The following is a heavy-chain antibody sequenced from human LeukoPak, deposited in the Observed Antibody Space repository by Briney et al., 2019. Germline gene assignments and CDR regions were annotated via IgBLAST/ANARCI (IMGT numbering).Heavy chain of an antibody. Sequence: PGGSLRLSCAASGFTFSGSAMHWVRQASGKGLEWVGRIRSKANSYATAYAASVKGRFTISRDDSKNTAYLQMNSLKTEDTAVYYCTSLYCSSTSCYVDLSRYGMDVWGQGTTVTVSS. CDR2: IRSKANSYAT. CDR1: GFTFSGSA. J-gene: IGHJ6*02. D-gene: IGHD2-2*01. CDR3: TSLYCSSTSCYVDLSRYGMDV. V-gene: IGHV3-73*01.